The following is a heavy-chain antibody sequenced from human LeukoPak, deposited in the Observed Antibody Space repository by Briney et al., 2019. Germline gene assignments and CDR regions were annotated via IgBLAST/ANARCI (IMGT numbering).Heavy chain of an antibody. J-gene: IGHJ6*02. V-gene: IGHV3-30*04. Sequence: GGSLRLSCAASGFTFRTYAIHWVRQTPGKGLEWVALISYDGSDTYYADSVKGRFTISRDNARNTLYLQMNSLSPEDTAAYYCASQWFCGSHTCKDYYYKGMDVWGQGTTVIVSS. CDR3: ASQWFCGSHTCKDYYYKGMDV. D-gene: IGHD2-2*01. CDR1: GFTFRTYA. CDR2: ISYDGSDT.